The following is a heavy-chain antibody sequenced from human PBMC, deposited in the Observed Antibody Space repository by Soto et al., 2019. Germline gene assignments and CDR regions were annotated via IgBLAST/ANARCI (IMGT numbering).Heavy chain of an antibody. CDR2: IGTAGDT. Sequence: PGGSLRLSCAASGFTFSSYDMHWVRQATGKGLEWVSAIGTAGDTYYPGSVKGRFTISRENAKNSLYLQMNSLRAEDTAVYYCARPYCSGGSCLYYFDYWGQGTLVTVSS. V-gene: IGHV3-13*01. CDR3: ARPYCSGGSCLYYFDY. CDR1: GFTFSSYD. J-gene: IGHJ4*02. D-gene: IGHD2-15*01.